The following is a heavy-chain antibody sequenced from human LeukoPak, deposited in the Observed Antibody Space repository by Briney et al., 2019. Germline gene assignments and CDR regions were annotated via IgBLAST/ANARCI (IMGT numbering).Heavy chain of an antibody. J-gene: IGHJ4*02. CDR1: GFTFSSSI. V-gene: IGHV3-30*02. Sequence: PGGSLRLSCAASGFTFSSSILHWVRQAPGKGLQWVAFIRYDGSNKYYADSVKGRFTISRDNSKNTLNLQMNSLRAEGTAVYYCAKESDYGEGYFDYWGQGTLVTVSS. D-gene: IGHD4-17*01. CDR3: AKESDYGEGYFDY. CDR2: IRYDGSNK.